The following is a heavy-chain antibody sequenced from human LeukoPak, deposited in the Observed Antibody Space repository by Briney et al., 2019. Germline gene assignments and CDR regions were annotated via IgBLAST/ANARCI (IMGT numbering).Heavy chain of an antibody. CDR2: INHSGDT. Sequence: SETLSLTCAVYGGSLRGYYWSWVRQPPGKGLEWIGEINHSGDTNYTPSLKSRVTMSVDTSKSQFSLKLTSVTAADTAMYYCASPTGEATRWGQGTLVTVSS. V-gene: IGHV4-34*01. D-gene: IGHD7-27*01. J-gene: IGHJ4*02. CDR1: GGSLRGYY. CDR3: ASPTGEATR.